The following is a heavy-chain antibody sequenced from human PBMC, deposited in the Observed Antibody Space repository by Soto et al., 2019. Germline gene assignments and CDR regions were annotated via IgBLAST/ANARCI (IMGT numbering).Heavy chain of an antibody. V-gene: IGHV3-30*18. J-gene: IGHJ6*02. CDR2: ISYDGSNK. CDR1: GFTFSSYG. CDR3: AKVPFVYSGYDDYYYGMDV. Sequence: GGSLRLSCAAPGFTFSSYGMHWVRQAPGKGLEWVAVISYDGSNKYYADSVKGRFTISRDNSKNTLYLQMNSLRAEDTAVYYCAKVPFVYSGYDDYYYGMDVWGQGTTVTVSS. D-gene: IGHD5-12*01.